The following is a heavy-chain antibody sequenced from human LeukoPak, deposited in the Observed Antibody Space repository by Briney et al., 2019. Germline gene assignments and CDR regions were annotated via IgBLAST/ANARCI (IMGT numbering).Heavy chain of an antibody. J-gene: IGHJ4*02. CDR3: ARVPTPHYYGSGSYLPDY. D-gene: IGHD3-10*01. Sequence: SETLSLTCAVSGGSISIGGYSWSWIRQPPGKGLEWIGYIYHSGSTYYNPSLKSRVTISVDRSKNQFSLKLSSVTAADTAVYYCARVPTPHYYGSGSYLPDYWGQGALVTVSS. CDR1: GGSISIGGYS. V-gene: IGHV4-30-2*01. CDR2: IYHSGST.